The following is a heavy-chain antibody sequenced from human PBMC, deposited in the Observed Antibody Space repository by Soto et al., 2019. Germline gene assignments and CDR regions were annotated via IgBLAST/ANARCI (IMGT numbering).Heavy chain of an antibody. CDR1: GFTFSSYA. CDR3: AKDRTTVTTVFYFDY. D-gene: IGHD4-17*01. J-gene: IGHJ4*02. Sequence: VQLLESGGGLVQPGGSLRLSCAASGFTFSSYAMSWVRQAPGKGLEWVSTISGSGGNTYYADSVKGRFTISRDNSKNTLYLQMNSLRAEDTAVYYCAKDRTTVTTVFYFDYWGQGTLVTVSS. CDR2: ISGSGGNT. V-gene: IGHV3-23*01.